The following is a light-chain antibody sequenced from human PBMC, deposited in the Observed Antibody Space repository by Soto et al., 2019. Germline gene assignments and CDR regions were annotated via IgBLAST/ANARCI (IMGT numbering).Light chain of an antibody. CDR3: SSYTSSSTLYV. V-gene: IGLV2-18*02. Sequence: QSALTQPPSESWSPGQSVTISCTGTSSDVGSYNRVSWYQQPPGTAPKLMIYEVSNRPSGVPDRFSGSKSGNTASLTISGLQAEDEADYYCSSYTSSSTLYVFGTGTKVTVL. J-gene: IGLJ1*01. CDR1: SSDVGSYNR. CDR2: EVS.